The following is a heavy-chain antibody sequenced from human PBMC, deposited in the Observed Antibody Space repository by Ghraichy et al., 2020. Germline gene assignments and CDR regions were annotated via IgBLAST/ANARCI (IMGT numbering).Heavy chain of an antibody. D-gene: IGHD3-3*01. V-gene: IGHV3-30*18. CDR2: ISYDGSNK. CDR3: AKDLSEWLFEGSYYYYYGMDV. Sequence: GGSLRLSCAASGFTFSSYGMHWVRQAPGKGLEWVAVISYDGSNKYYADSVKGRFTISRDNSKNTLYLQMNSLRAEDTAVYYCAKDLSEWLFEGSYYYYYGMDVWGQGTTVTVSS. CDR1: GFTFSSYG. J-gene: IGHJ6*02.